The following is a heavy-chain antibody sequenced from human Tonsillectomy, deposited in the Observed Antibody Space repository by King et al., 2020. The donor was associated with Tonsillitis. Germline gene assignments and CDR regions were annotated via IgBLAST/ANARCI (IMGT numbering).Heavy chain of an antibody. V-gene: IGHV4-59*01. CDR1: GGSISSYY. D-gene: IGHD6-13*01. CDR3: ARGEYSSSWLKYYYYYMDV. CDR2: IYYSGST. J-gene: IGHJ6*03. Sequence: VQLQESGPGLVKPSETLSLTCTVSGGSISSYYWSWIRQPPGKGLEWIGYIYYSGSTNYNPSLKSRVTISVDTSKNQFSLKLSSVTAADTAVYYCARGEYSSSWLKYYYYYMDVRGKGTTVTVSS.